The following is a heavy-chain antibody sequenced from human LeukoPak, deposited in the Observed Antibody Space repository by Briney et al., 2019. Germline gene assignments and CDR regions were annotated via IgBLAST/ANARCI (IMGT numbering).Heavy chain of an antibody. CDR3: AREGPATAIREIWFDP. J-gene: IGHJ5*02. D-gene: IGHD2-21*02. V-gene: IGHV4-4*07. CDR1: GGSFSGYY. Sequence: PSETLSLTCAVYGGSFSGYYWSWIRQPAGKRLEWIGRIYTSGSTNYNPSLKSRVTISVDTSKNQFSLKLSSVTAADTAVYYCAREGPATAIREIWFDPWGQGTLVTVSS. CDR2: IYTSGST.